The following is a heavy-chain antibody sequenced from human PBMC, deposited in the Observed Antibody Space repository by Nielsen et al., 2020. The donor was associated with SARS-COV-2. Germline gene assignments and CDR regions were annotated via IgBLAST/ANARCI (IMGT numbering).Heavy chain of an antibody. CDR3: AKVSAAAEDAFDI. CDR2: ISYDGSNK. D-gene: IGHD6-13*01. J-gene: IGHJ3*02. Sequence: GGSLRLSCAASGFTFSSYAMHWVRQAPGKGLEWVAVISYDGSNKYYADSVKGRFTISRDNSKNTLYLQMNSLRAEDTALYYCAKVSAAAEDAFDIWGQGTMVTVSS. CDR1: GFTFSSYA. V-gene: IGHV3-30-3*01.